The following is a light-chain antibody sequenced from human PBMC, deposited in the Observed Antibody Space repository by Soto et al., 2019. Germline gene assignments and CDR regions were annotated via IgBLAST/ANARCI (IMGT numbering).Light chain of an antibody. Sequence: QSVLTQPPSVSGAPGQRVTISCTGSSSNIGAGYDVHRYQQLPGTAPKLNIDGNGNHPSGAPDRFSGSKSGTSAYRAITGLQAQSEADYYCQSYDSSLSGLGVFGGGTKLTVL. CDR1: SSNIGAGYD. V-gene: IGLV1-40*01. CDR2: GNG. CDR3: QSYDSSLSGLGV. J-gene: IGLJ2*01.